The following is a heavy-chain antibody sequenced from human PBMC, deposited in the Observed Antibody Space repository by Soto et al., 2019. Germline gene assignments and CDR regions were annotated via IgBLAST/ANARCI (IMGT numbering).Heavy chain of an antibody. J-gene: IGHJ4*02. Sequence: EVQLVESGGGLVKPGGSLRLSCAASGFTFSNAWMNWVRQARGKGLEWVGRIKSKTDGGTTDYAAPVKGRFTISRDNSKNTRYLQMNSLNTEDTDVYYCTTDRRVGDPGGDYWGQGTLVTVSS. CDR3: TTDRRVGDPGGDY. CDR2: IKSKTDGGTT. D-gene: IGHD1-26*01. CDR1: GFTFSNAW. V-gene: IGHV3-15*07.